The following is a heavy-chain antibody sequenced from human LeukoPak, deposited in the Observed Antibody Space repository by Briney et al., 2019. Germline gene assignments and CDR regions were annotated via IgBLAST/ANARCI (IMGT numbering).Heavy chain of an antibody. CDR1: GYTFTSYD. CDR3: AREASYYDSSGYVFDY. CDR2: MNPNSGNT. D-gene: IGHD3-22*01. J-gene: IGHJ4*02. Sequence: ASVKVSCKASGYTFTSYDINWVRQATGQGLEWMGWMNPNSGNTGYAQKFQGRVTITRNTSISTAYMELSSLRSGDTAVYYCAREASYYDSSGYVFDYWGQGTLVTVSS. V-gene: IGHV1-8*03.